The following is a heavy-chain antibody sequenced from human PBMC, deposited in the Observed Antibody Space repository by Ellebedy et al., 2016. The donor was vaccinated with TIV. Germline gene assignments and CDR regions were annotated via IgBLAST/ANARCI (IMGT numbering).Heavy chain of an antibody. CDR1: GYTFTSYY. V-gene: IGHV1-46*01. D-gene: IGHD3-10*01. CDR2: INPSCGST. Sequence: AASVKVSCKTSGYTFTSYYIHWVRQAPGQGLEWMGIINPSCGSTIYAQRLQGRVNMTRDTSASTVYMEMSSLRSEDAAVYYCARAHYGSGSYSHFDYWGQGSLVTVSS. J-gene: IGHJ4*02. CDR3: ARAHYGSGSYSHFDY.